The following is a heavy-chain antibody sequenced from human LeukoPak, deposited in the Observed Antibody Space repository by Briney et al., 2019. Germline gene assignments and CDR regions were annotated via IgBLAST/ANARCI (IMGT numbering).Heavy chain of an antibody. D-gene: IGHD1-14*01. V-gene: IGHV1-2*02. CDR1: GYTFTDYY. CDR3: AREIPSTIDGYDV. CDR2: TNSNSGGT. Sequence: ASVKVSCKASGYTFTDYYIHWLRQAPGQGLEWMGWTNSNSGGTQYAQKFQGRVTVTRDMSITTAYMELTRMTSDDTAVYYCAREIPSTIDGYDVWGQGTVVTVSS. J-gene: IGHJ3*01.